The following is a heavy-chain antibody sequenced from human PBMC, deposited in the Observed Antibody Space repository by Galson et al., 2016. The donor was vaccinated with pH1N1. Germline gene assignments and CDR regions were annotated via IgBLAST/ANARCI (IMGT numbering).Heavy chain of an antibody. V-gene: IGHV1-18*01. Sequence: SVKVSCKASGYMFSTYGINWVRKAPGQGPEWMGRISGYNGNTIYAQKFQARISMTIDKTTSTVYMDLRSLRFADTAVYYCAKGTLPGYYDYWGQGTLVTVSS. D-gene: IGHD3-22*01. CDR3: AKGTLPGYYDY. CDR1: GYMFSTYG. J-gene: IGHJ4*02. CDR2: ISGYNGNT.